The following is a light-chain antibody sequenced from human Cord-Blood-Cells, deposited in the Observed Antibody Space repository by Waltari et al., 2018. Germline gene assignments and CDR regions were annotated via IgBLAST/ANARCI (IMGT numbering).Light chain of an antibody. V-gene: IGKV1-33*01. CDR1: QAISNY. CDR2: DAS. Sequence: DIQMTHSPSSLSASVGDRVTITCPASQAISNYLNWYQQKPGKAPKPLISDASNLETGVSSRFSGSGSGTDFTFTISSLQPEDIATYYSQQYDNLPLTFWGATKVEIK. J-gene: IGKJ4*01. CDR3: QQYDNLPLT.